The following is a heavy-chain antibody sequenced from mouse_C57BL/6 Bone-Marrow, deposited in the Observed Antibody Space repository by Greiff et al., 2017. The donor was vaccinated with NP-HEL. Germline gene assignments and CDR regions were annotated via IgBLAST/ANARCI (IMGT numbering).Heavy chain of an antibody. CDR1: GYTFTSYW. CDR3: ARSGDGYPLWYVDV. J-gene: IGHJ1*03. CDR2: INPSNGGT. V-gene: IGHV1-53*01. Sequence: QVQLQQPGTELVKPGASVKLSCKASGYTFTSYWLHWVKQRPGQGLEWIGNINPSNGGTNYNEKFKSKATLTVDKSSSTAYMQLSSLTSEDSAVYYCARSGDGYPLWYVDVWGTGTTVTVSS. D-gene: IGHD2-3*01.